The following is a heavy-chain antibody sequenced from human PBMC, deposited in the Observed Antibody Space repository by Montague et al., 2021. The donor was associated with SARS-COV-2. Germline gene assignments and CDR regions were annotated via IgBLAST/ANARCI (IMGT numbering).Heavy chain of an antibody. J-gene: IGHJ3*02. V-gene: IGHV4-39*01. CDR1: GGSISSSSYY. D-gene: IGHD3-22*01. CDR2: IFNSGST. CDR3: ARLPYFYDSTHAFDI. Sequence: SETLSLTCTVSGGSISSSSYYWGWIRQPPGKGLEWIGNIFNSGSTYYNTSLKSRVTISVDTSKNQFSLRLSSVTAADTAVYYCARLPYFYDSTHAFDIWGQGTMVTVSS.